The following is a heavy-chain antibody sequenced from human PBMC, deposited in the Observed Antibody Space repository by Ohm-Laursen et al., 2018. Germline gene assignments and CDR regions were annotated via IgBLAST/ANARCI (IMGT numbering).Heavy chain of an antibody. D-gene: IGHD3-9*01. V-gene: IGHV4-4*07. CDR2: IYTSGTT. CDR3: ARDNYDILTENWFDP. J-gene: IGHJ5*02. CDR1: GGSISAYY. Sequence: GTLSLTCTVSGGSISAYYWSWIRQPAGKGLEWIGRIYTSGTTNYNPSLKGRVTMSLDTSKNQFSLKLSSVTAADTAVYYCARDNYDILTENWFDPWGRGTLVTVSS.